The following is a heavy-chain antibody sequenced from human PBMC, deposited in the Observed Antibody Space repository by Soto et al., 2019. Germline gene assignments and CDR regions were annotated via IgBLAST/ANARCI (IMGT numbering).Heavy chain of an antibody. V-gene: IGHV3-53*01. J-gene: IGHJ4*02. Sequence: GGSLRLSCAASGFTVSSNYMSWVRQAPGKGLEWVSVIYSVGSTYYADSVKGRFTISRDNSKNTLYLQMNSLRAEDTAVYYCARGYYYDSSGSDFDYWGQGTLVT. CDR1: GFTVSSNY. CDR3: ARGYYYDSSGSDFDY. D-gene: IGHD3-22*01. CDR2: IYSVGST.